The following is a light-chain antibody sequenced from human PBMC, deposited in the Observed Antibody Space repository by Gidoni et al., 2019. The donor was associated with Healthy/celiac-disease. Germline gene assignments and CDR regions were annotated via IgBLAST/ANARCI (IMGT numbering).Light chain of an antibody. CDR1: QSVSSN. CDR2: GAS. Sequence: EIVMTQSPATLSVSPGERATLSCRASQSVSSNLAWYQQKPGQAHRRRIYGASPRATGIPARFSGSGSGTEFTLTISSLQSEDFAVYYCQQYNNWPRTFGQGTKVEIK. V-gene: IGKV3-15*01. J-gene: IGKJ1*01. CDR3: QQYNNWPRT.